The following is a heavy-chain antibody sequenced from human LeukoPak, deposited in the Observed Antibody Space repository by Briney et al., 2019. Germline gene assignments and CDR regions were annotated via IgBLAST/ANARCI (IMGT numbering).Heavy chain of an antibody. CDR3: ARAGNYYGRHTNWFDP. D-gene: IGHD3-10*01. V-gene: IGHV3-30*02. J-gene: IGHJ5*02. CDR1: GFTFSSYG. Sequence: GGSLRLSCAASGFTFSSYGMHWVRQAPGKGLEWVAFIRYDGSNKYYADSVKGRFTISRDNAKNSLYLQMNSLRAEDTAVYYCARAGNYYGRHTNWFDPWGQGTLVTVSS. CDR2: IRYDGSNK.